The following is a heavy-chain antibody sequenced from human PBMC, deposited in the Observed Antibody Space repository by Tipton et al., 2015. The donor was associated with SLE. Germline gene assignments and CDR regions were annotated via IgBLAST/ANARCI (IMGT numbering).Heavy chain of an antibody. CDR2: ISYDGSNK. V-gene: IGHV3-30*04. J-gene: IGHJ3*02. Sequence: SLRLSCAASGFTFSMYAVHWVRQAPGKGLEWVAVISYDGSNKYYADSVKGRFTISRDNSKNTLYLQMNSLRAEDTAVYYCASECVVAAAGPCDAFDIWGQGTMVTVSS. D-gene: IGHD6-13*01. CDR3: ASECVVAAAGPCDAFDI. CDR1: GFTFSMYA.